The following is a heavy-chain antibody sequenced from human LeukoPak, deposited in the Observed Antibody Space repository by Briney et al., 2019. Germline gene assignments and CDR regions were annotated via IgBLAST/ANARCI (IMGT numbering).Heavy chain of an antibody. J-gene: IGHJ5*02. Sequence: ASVKVSCKASGGTFSSYTISWVRQAPGQGLEWMGRIIPILGIANYAQKFQGRVTITADKSTSTAYTELSSLRSEDTAVYYCARRMGSSWYPNWFDPWGKGTLVTVSS. V-gene: IGHV1-69*02. D-gene: IGHD6-13*01. CDR2: IIPILGIA. CDR1: GGTFSSYT. CDR3: ARRMGSSWYPNWFDP.